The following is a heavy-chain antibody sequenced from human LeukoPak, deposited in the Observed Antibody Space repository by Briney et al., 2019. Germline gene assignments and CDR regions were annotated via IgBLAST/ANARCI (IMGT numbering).Heavy chain of an antibody. Sequence: GGSLRLSCAASGFTFSSYAMSWVRQAPGKGLEWVSAISGSGGSTYYADSMKGRFTISRDNSKNTLYLQMNSLRAEDTAVYYCAKDQGITGTTPLDYWGQGTLVTVSS. CDR3: AKDQGITGTTPLDY. D-gene: IGHD1-7*01. V-gene: IGHV3-23*01. J-gene: IGHJ4*02. CDR1: GFTFSSYA. CDR2: ISGSGGST.